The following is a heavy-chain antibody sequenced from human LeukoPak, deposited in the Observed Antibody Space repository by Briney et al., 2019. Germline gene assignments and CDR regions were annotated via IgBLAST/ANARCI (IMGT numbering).Heavy chain of an antibody. CDR1: GYSFTSYW. CDR2: IYPGDSDT. D-gene: IGHD3-10*01. CDR3: ARSPMVRGPMGYYYYMDV. Sequence: GESLKISCKGSGYSFTSYWIGWVRQMPGKGLEWMGIIYPGDSDTRYSPSFQGQVTISADKSISTAYLQWSSLKAPDTAMYYCARSPMVRGPMGYYYYMDVWGKGTTVTVSS. J-gene: IGHJ6*03. V-gene: IGHV5-51*01.